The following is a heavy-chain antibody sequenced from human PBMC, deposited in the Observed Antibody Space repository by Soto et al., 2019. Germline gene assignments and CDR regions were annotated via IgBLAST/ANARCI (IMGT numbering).Heavy chain of an antibody. CDR1: GGSISSSSYY. D-gene: IGHD5-18*01. CDR2: IYYSGST. J-gene: IGHJ6*02. V-gene: IGHV4-39*07. Sequence: PSETLSLTCTVSGGSISSSSYYWGWIRQPPGKGLEWIGSIYYSGSTNYNPSLKSRVTISVDTSKNQFSLKLSSVTAADTAVYYCARGRYSYGLYYYYGMDVWGQGTTVTVSS. CDR3: ARGRYSYGLYYYYGMDV.